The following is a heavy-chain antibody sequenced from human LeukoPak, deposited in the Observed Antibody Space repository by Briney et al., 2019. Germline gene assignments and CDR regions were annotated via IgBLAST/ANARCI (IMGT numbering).Heavy chain of an antibody. Sequence: SVKVSCKASGGTFSSYAISWVRQAPGQGLEWMGGIVPIFGTANYAQKFQGRVTITADESTSTAYMELSSLRSEDTAVYYCAREPGVAAGYNWFDPWGQGTLVTVSS. D-gene: IGHD3-3*01. J-gene: IGHJ5*02. CDR2: IVPIFGTA. CDR1: GGTFSSYA. CDR3: AREPGVAAGYNWFDP. V-gene: IGHV1-69*13.